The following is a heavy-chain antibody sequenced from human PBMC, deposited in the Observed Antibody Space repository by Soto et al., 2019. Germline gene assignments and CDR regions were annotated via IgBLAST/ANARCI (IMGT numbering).Heavy chain of an antibody. J-gene: IGHJ5*02. CDR1: GDSISSYY. D-gene: IGHD3-10*01. CDR2: IYYSGST. V-gene: IGHV4-59*01. CDR3: ASLRGSGSYYNIWWFDP. Sequence: SETLSLTCTVSGDSISSYYWSWIRQPPGKGLEWIGYIYYSGSTNYNPSLKSRVTISVDTSKNQFSLKLSSVTAADTAVYYCASLRGSGSYYNIWWFDPWGQGALVTVSS.